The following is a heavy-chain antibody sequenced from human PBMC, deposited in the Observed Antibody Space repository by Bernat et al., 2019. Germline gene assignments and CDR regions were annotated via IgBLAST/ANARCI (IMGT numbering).Heavy chain of an antibody. V-gene: IGHV3-74*01. CDR2: INSDGSST. CDR3: AKEEGPYGYYYYGMDV. J-gene: IGHJ6*02. Sequence: EVQLVESGGGLVQPGGSLRLSCAASGFTFSTYWMDWVRQAPGKGLVWVSRINSDGSSTSYADSVKGRFTISRDNAKNTLYLQMNSLRAEDTAVYYCAKEEGPYGYYYYGMDVWGQGTTVTVSS. D-gene: IGHD4-17*01. CDR1: GFTFSTYW.